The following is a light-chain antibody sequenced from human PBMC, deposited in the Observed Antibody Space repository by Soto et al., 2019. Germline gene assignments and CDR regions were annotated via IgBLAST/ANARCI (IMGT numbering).Light chain of an antibody. CDR3: SSYTSSTPRV. CDR1: SSDVGGYNY. Sequence: QSVLTQPASVSGSPGQSITISCTGTSSDVGGYNYVSWYQQHPGKAPKLIIYDVSNRPSGVSNRFSGSKSGNTASLTISGLQAEDEADYYCSSYTSSTPRVFGTGTKVTV. J-gene: IGLJ1*01. CDR2: DVS. V-gene: IGLV2-14*01.